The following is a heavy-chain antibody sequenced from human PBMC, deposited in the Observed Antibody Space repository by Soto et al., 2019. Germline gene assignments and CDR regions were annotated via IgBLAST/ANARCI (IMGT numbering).Heavy chain of an antibody. CDR3: TRALLENWNYVVIYYYYYMDV. J-gene: IGHJ6*03. V-gene: IGHV3-49*03. Sequence: GGSLRLSCTASGFTFGDYAMSWFRQAPGKGLEWVGFIRSKAYGGTTEYAASVKGRFTISRDDSKSIAYLQMNSLKTEDTAVYYCTRALLENWNYVVIYYYYYMDVWGKGTTVTVSS. D-gene: IGHD1-7*01. CDR2: IRSKAYGGTT. CDR1: GFTFGDYA.